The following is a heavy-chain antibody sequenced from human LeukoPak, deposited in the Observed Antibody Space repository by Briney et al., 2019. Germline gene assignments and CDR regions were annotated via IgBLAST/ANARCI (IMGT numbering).Heavy chain of an antibody. Sequence: PSETLSLTCTVSGGSISSSRYYWGWFRQPPGKGLEWLGSIYYSGSTYYNPSLKSRVTISVDTSKNQFSLKLSSVTAADTAVYYCARVLVATISYFYYYMDVWGKRTTVTVSS. CDR3: ARVLVATISYFYYYMDV. J-gene: IGHJ6*03. V-gene: IGHV4-39*01. CDR1: GGSISSSRYY. CDR2: IYYSGST. D-gene: IGHD5-12*01.